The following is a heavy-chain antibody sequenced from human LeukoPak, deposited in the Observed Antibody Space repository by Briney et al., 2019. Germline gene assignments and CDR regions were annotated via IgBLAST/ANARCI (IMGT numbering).Heavy chain of an antibody. D-gene: IGHD5-12*01. CDR1: GFTFSDYY. Sequence: GESLRLSCAASGFTFSDYYMSWIRQAPGKGLEWVSYISSSGSTIYYADSVKGRFTISRDNAKNSLYLQMNSLRAEDTAVYYCARSSRGGYEIRAFDIWGQGTMVTVSS. CDR3: ARSSRGGYEIRAFDI. CDR2: ISSSGSTI. J-gene: IGHJ3*02. V-gene: IGHV3-11*04.